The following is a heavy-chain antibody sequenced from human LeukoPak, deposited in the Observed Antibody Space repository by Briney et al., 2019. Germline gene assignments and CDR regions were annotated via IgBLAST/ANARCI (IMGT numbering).Heavy chain of an antibody. CDR2: IHYSGST. Sequence: SETLSLTCTVSGGSISSSSNYWGWIRQPPGKGLEWIGSIHYSGSTYYNPSLKSRVTISVDTSKNQFSLKLSSVTAADTAVYYCARLDKSSWSWGQGTLVTVSS. CDR1: GGSISSSSNY. V-gene: IGHV4-39*01. J-gene: IGHJ5*02. D-gene: IGHD6-13*01. CDR3: ARLDKSSWS.